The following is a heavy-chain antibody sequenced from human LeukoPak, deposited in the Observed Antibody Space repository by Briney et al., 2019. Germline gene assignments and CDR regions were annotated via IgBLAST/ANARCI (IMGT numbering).Heavy chain of an antibody. V-gene: IGHV3-30*04. Sequence: PGGSLRLSCAAPGFTFSSYAMHWVRQAPGKGLGWVAVISYDGSNKYYADSVKGRFTISRDNSKNTLYLQMNSLRAEDTAVYYCARQAAGYYFDYWGQGTLVTVSS. D-gene: IGHD6-19*01. CDR3: ARQAAGYYFDY. CDR1: GFTFSSYA. J-gene: IGHJ4*02. CDR2: ISYDGSNK.